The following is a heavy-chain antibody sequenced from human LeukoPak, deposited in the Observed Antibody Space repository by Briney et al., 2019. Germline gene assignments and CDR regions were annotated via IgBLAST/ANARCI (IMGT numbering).Heavy chain of an antibody. CDR1: GFTFSSYE. Sequence: GGSLRLSCAASGFTFSSYEMNWVRQAPGKGLEWVANIKQDGSEKYYVDSVKGRFTISRDNSKNTLYLQMNSLRAEDTAVYYCAKESGSGWLYYYYYYMDVWGKGTTVTVSS. V-gene: IGHV3-7*03. CDR3: AKESGSGWLYYYYYYMDV. D-gene: IGHD6-19*01. J-gene: IGHJ6*03. CDR2: IKQDGSEK.